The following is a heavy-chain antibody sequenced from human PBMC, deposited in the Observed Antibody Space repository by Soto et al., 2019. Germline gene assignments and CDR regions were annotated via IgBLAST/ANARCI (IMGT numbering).Heavy chain of an antibody. CDR2: ISYDGSNK. CDR1: GFTFSSYG. V-gene: IGHV3-30*18. CDR3: AKDGNYVSSYYGMDV. Sequence: GGSLRLSCAASGFTFSSYGMHWVRQAPGKGLEWVAVISYDGSNKYYADSVKGRFTISRDNSKNTLYLQMNSLRAEDTAMYYCAKDGNYVSSYYGMDVWGQGTTVTVSS. J-gene: IGHJ6*02. D-gene: IGHD3-16*01.